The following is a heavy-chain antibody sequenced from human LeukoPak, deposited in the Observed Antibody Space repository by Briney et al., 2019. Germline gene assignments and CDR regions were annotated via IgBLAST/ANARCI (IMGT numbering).Heavy chain of an antibody. Sequence: GGSLRLSRAASGFTFSSYGMHWVRQAPGKGLEWVAFIRYDGSNKYYADSVKGRFTISRDNSKNTLYLQMNSLRAEDTAVYYCAKGAIMVRGVIITDEFDYWGQGTLVTVSS. J-gene: IGHJ4*02. V-gene: IGHV3-30*02. CDR3: AKGAIMVRGVIITDEFDY. D-gene: IGHD3-10*01. CDR1: GFTFSSYG. CDR2: IRYDGSNK.